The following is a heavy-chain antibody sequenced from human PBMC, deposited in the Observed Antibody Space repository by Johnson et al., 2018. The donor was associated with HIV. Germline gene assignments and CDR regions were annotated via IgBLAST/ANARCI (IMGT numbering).Heavy chain of an antibody. CDR2: ISFAGNNK. CDR3: ARSLRVTILGVVIYHPDAFDI. CDR1: GFTFSNFG. Sequence: QVQLVESGGGVVQPGRSLRLSCAASGFTFSNFGFHWVRQAPGKGLQWVAAISFAGNNKYYANSVKGRFTISRENSKNMLYLQMNSLRAEDTALYYCARSLRVTILGVVIYHPDAFDIWGQGTMVTVSS. D-gene: IGHD3-3*01. J-gene: IGHJ3*02. V-gene: IGHV3-30*03.